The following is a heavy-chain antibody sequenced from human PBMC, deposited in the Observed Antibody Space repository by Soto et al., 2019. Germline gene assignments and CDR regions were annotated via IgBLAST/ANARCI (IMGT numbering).Heavy chain of an antibody. Sequence: PGGSLRRSCAASGFTFSNYAMSWARQAPGKGLEWVSTISGRGGNTYYADSVKGRFTISRDNSRKTLYLQMDSLRVEDSAVYSCAKAGCSGGTCYLYYFEYWGKGALVTVSS. D-gene: IGHD2-15*01. CDR2: ISGRGGNT. V-gene: IGHV3-23*01. CDR3: AKAGCSGGTCYLYYFEY. CDR1: GFTFSNYA. J-gene: IGHJ4*02.